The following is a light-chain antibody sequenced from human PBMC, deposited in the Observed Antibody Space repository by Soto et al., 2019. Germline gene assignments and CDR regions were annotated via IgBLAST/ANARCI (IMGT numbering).Light chain of an antibody. V-gene: IGKV3-15*01. CDR1: QSVSGN. J-gene: IGKJ1*01. Sequence: EIIMTQSPATLSVSPGERVTLSCRASQSVSGNLAWYQLKPGQAPRRLISGASARATGFPARFSGSGSGTEFTLTISSLQSEDFAVYYCQQYNNWPGTFGQGTKVEIK. CDR2: GAS. CDR3: QQYNNWPGT.